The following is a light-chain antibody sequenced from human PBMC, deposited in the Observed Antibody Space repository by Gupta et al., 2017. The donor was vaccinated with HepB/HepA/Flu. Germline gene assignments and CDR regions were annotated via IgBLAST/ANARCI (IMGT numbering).Light chain of an antibody. V-gene: IGKV3-20*01. CDR2: GAF. CDR1: QTVANNY. Sequence: EIVLPQSLGTLSLSPGERATLSCRASQTVANNYLAWYQQKPGQAPRLLIYGAFHRATGIPDRFSGSGSGTDFTLTISRLEPEDSAVYHCHQYGSSPYTFGQGTKLEMK. CDR3: HQYGSSPYT. J-gene: IGKJ2*01.